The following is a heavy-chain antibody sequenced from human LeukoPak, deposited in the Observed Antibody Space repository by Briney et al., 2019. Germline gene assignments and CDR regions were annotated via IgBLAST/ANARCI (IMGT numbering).Heavy chain of an antibody. CDR3: ARERLIAGSTVFDY. D-gene: IGHD2/OR15-2a*01. CDR2: IYCSGST. CDR1: GGSISSYY. Sequence: PSETLSLTCTVSGGSISSYYWSWIRQPPGKGLEWIGCIYCSGSTNNNPSLKSRITFSVDTSNNQFSLRLTSVTAADTAVYYCARERLIAGSTVFDYWGQGTLVTVSS. J-gene: IGHJ4*02. V-gene: IGHV4-59*01.